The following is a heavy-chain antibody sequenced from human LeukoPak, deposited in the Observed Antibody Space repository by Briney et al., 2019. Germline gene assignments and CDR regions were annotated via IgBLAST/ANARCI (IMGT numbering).Heavy chain of an antibody. CDR2: IHYSGST. V-gene: IGHV4-39*01. Sequence: SETLSLTCTVSGGSISSSSYYWDWIRQPPGKGLEWIGSIHYSGSTYYNPSLKSRVSIFVDTSKSQFSLKLSSVTAADTALYYCAGQYCSGTSCYLDYWGRGTLVTVPS. J-gene: IGHJ4*02. D-gene: IGHD2-2*01. CDR3: AGQYCSGTSCYLDY. CDR1: GGSISSSSYY.